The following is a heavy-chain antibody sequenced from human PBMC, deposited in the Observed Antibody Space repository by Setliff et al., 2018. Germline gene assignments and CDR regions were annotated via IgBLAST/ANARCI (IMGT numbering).Heavy chain of an antibody. Sequence: ASVKVSCKASGYTFTSHYLHWLRQAPGLRLEWLGTINPSSGRTSYAQKFQGRVTMTRDTSTSTVYMDMSSLRSEDTAVYYCARDVFPYHYEGAFDIWGQGTMVTVSS. V-gene: IGHV1-46*01. CDR1: GYTFTSHY. CDR3: ARDVFPYHYEGAFDI. CDR2: INPSSGRT. D-gene: IGHD3-22*01. J-gene: IGHJ3*02.